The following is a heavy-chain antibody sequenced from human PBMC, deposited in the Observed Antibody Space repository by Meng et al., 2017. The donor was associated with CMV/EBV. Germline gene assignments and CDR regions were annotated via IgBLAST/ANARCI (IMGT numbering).Heavy chain of an antibody. CDR3: ARDQGLLAN. D-gene: IGHD2-15*01. J-gene: IGHJ4*02. CDR2: IKEDGSEK. V-gene: IGHV3-7*01. CDR1: GSTFINNW. Sequence: GGSLSLSCAASGSTFINNWMTWVRQAPGKGLEWVANIKEDGSEKYYVNSVKGRFTISRDNAKKTLVLQMNSLRADDPAVYYCARDQGLLANWGQGTLVTVSS.